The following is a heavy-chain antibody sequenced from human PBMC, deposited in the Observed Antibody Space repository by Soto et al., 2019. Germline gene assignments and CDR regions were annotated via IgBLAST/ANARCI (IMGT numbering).Heavy chain of an antibody. V-gene: IGHV3-30-3*01. CDR3: ARDPSRSSSLGWFDP. Sequence: GVSLRLSCAASGFTFSSYAMHWVRQAPGKGLEWVAVISYDGSNKYYADSVKGRFTISRDNSKNTLYLQMNSLRAEDTAVYYCARDPSRSSSLGWFDPWGQGALVTVSS. D-gene: IGHD6-6*01. CDR1: GFTFSSYA. CDR2: ISYDGSNK. J-gene: IGHJ5*02.